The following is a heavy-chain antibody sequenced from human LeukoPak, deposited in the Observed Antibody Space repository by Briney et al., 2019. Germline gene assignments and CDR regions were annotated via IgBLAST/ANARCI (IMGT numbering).Heavy chain of an antibody. V-gene: IGHV3-66*01. D-gene: IGHD3-10*02. CDR1: GFTVSSSY. CDR3: ARATMLGYYYGLDV. Sequence: GGSLRLSCVGSGFTVSSSYMSWVRQAPGKGLEWVSFLYSGGSTYYADSVKGRFTISRDDSKNTLYLQMNSLRGEDTAVFYCARATMLGYYYGLDVWGQGTTVTVSS. J-gene: IGHJ6*02. CDR2: LYSGGST.